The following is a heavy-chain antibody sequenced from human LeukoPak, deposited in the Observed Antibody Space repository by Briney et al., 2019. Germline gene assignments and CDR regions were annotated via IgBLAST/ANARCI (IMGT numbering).Heavy chain of an antibody. D-gene: IGHD3-10*01. V-gene: IGHV3-23*01. J-gene: IGHJ4*02. CDR3: AKRGVVIRVILVGFHKEAYYFDS. CDR2: ISDSSGRT. CDR1: GITLSNYG. Sequence: PGGSLRLSCAVSGITLSNYGMSWVRQAPGKGLEWVAGISDSSGRTNYADSVQGRFTIARDNSKNTLYLQMNSLRAEDTAVYFCAKRGVVIRVILVGFHKEAYYFDSWDQGALVTVSS.